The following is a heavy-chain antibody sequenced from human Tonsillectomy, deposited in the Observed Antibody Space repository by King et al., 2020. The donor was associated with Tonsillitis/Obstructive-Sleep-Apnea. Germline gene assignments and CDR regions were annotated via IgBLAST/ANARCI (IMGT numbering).Heavy chain of an antibody. J-gene: IGHJ4*02. D-gene: IGHD5-12*01. CDR2: INHSGST. Sequence: VQLQQWGAGLLKPSETLSLTCAVYGGSFSGYYWSWIRQPPGKGLEWIGEINHSGSTNYNPSLKSRVTISVDTSKNQFSLKLSSVTAADTAVYYCARAEIVATTKCFDYWGRGTLVTVSS. CDR1: GGSFSGYY. V-gene: IGHV4-34*01. CDR3: ARAEIVATTKCFDY.